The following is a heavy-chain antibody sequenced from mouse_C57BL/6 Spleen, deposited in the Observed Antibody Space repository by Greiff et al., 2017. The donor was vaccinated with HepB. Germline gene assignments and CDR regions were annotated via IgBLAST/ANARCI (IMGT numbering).Heavy chain of an antibody. Sequence: SGAELVRPGASVTLSCKASGYTFTDYEMHWVKQTPVHGLEWIGAIDPETGGTAYNQKFKGKAILTADKSSSTAYMELRSLTSEDSAVYYCTRKKIYYYGSSSYWYFDVWGTGTTVTVSS. CDR2: IDPETGGT. CDR3: TRKKIYYYGSSSYWYFDV. CDR1: GYTFTDYE. D-gene: IGHD1-1*01. J-gene: IGHJ1*03. V-gene: IGHV1-15*01.